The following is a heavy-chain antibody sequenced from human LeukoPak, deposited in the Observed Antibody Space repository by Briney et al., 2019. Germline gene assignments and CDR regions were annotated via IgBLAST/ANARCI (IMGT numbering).Heavy chain of an antibody. CDR2: INGGGGGGT. CDR3: AASLPNIVVVPAAKGPFGS. CDR1: GFTFSNYA. V-gene: IGHV3-23*01. Sequence: PGGSLRLSCAVSGFTFSNYAMSWVRQAPGKGLEWVSGINGGGGGGTFHADSVRGRFTISRDNSKNTLYLQMSSLRAEDTAVYYCAASLPNIVVVPAAKGPFGSWGQGTLVTVSS. D-gene: IGHD2-2*01. J-gene: IGHJ5*02.